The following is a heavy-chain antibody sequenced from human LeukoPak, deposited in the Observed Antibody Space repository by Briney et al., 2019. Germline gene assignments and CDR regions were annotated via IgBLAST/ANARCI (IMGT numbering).Heavy chain of an antibody. CDR3: ASVSVEMTTIDY. CDR1: GFTFGHYG. V-gene: IGHV3-30*03. J-gene: IGHJ4*02. D-gene: IGHD5-24*01. Sequence: GGSLRLSCAASGFTFGHYGMHWVRQAPGKGLEWVALISYDGSNEYYADSVRGRFTVSRDNSTNTLYLQMNGLRTEDTAVYFCASVSVEMTTIDYWGQGTLVTVSS. CDR2: ISYDGSNE.